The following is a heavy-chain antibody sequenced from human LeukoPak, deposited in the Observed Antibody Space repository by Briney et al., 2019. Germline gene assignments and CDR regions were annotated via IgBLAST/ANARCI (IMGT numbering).Heavy chain of an antibody. V-gene: IGHV3-33*01. Sequence: PGGSLRLSCAASGFTFSSYGMHWVRQAPGKGLDWVAGIWYDGSNKYYADSVKGRFTISRDNSKNTLYLQMNSLRAEDTAVYYCARETRMTHAESAFDIWGQGTMVTVSS. J-gene: IGHJ3*02. CDR3: ARETRMTHAESAFDI. CDR2: IWYDGSNK. CDR1: GFTFSSYG.